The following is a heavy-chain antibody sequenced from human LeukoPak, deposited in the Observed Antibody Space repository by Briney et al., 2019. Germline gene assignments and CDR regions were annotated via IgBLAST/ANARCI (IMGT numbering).Heavy chain of an antibody. V-gene: IGHV3-30*02. D-gene: IGHD3-3*01. CDR3: AKDLFQYYDFWSGLWDY. CDR2: IRYDGSNK. CDR1: GFTFSSYG. Sequence: GGSLRLSCAASGFTFSSYGMHWVRQAPGKGLEWVAFIRYDGSNKYYADSVKGRFTISRDNSKNTLYLQMNSLRAEDTAVYYCAKDLFQYYDFWSGLWDYWGQGTLVTVSS. J-gene: IGHJ4*02.